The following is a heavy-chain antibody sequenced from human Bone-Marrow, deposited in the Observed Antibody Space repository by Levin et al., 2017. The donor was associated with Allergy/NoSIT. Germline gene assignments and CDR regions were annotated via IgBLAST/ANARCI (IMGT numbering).Heavy chain of an antibody. Sequence: PGGSLRLSCTVSGGSISSSSYYWGWIRQPPGKGLEWIGSIYYSGSTYYNPSLKSRVTISVDTSKNQFSLKLSSVTAADTAVYYCARDAGAFDIWGQGTMVTVSS. J-gene: IGHJ3*02. V-gene: IGHV4-39*07. CDR3: ARDAGAFDI. CDR1: GGSISSSSYY. CDR2: IYYSGST.